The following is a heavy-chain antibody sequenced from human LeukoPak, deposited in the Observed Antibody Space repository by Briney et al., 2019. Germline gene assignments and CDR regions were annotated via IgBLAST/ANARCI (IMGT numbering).Heavy chain of an antibody. CDR1: GFTLTSYG. CDR2: IQYDGSNK. J-gene: IGHJ6*03. CDR3: AKTGGDSVLYYYYMDV. V-gene: IGHV3-30*02. Sequence: GGSLRLSCAASGFTLTSYGMHWVRQAPCKGLEWVAFIQYDGSNKNYADSVKGRFTISRDYSKNTLYLQMNSLRAEDTAVYYCAKTGGDSVLYYYYMDVWGKGTTVTVSS. D-gene: IGHD3-10*01.